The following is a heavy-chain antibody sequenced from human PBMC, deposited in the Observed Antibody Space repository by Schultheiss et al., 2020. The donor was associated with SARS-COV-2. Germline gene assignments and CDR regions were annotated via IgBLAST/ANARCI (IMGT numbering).Heavy chain of an antibody. CDR3: ARGSKWELAFLGDFWGY. V-gene: IGHV4-59*08. CDR1: GGSISSYY. J-gene: IGHJ4*02. CDR2: IYYSGST. Sequence: SQTLSLTCTVSGGSISSYYWSWIRQPPGKGLEWIGYIYYSGSTNYNPSLKSRVTISVDTSKNQFSLKLSSVTAADTAVYYCARGSKWELAFLGDFWGYWGQGTLVTVSS. D-gene: IGHD1-26*01.